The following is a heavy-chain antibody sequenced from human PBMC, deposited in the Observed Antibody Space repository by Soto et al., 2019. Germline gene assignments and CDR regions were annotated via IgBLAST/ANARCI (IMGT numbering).Heavy chain of an antibody. CDR3: ARGRRGYYYYGMDV. J-gene: IGHJ6*02. CDR1: GYTFTNYG. Sequence: ASVKVSCKASGYTFTNYGISWVRQAPGQGLEWMGWISAYNGNTNYAQKLQGRVTMTTDTSTSTAYMELRSLRSDDTAVYYCARGRRGYYYYGMDVWGQGTTVTVSS. D-gene: IGHD3-16*01. CDR2: ISAYNGNT. V-gene: IGHV1-18*01.